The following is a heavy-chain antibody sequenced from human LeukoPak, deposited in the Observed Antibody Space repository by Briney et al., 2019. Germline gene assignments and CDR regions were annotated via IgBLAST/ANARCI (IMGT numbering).Heavy chain of an antibody. CDR3: VRSANAYTPWHFDL. Sequence: SETLSLTCAVSNGSLSGYARIWIRQSPGKGLEWIGHIYHTGGTIYSPTLRNRATLSVNTYNTHSPLNLRSVTAADTAVYFWVRSANAYTPWHFDLWGRGTRVIVSS. D-gene: IGHD5-24*01. CDR1: NGSLSGYA. V-gene: IGHV4-4*08. J-gene: IGHJ2*01. CDR2: IYHTGGT.